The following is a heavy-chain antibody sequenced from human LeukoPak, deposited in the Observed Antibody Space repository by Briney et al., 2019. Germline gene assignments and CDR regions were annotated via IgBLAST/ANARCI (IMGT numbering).Heavy chain of an antibody. V-gene: IGHV3-48*03. D-gene: IGHD3-9*01. CDR3: AREFFEDAFDI. CDR1: GFTFSACE. Sequence: GGSLRLSCAISGFTFSACELTWVRQAPGKGLEWVSYISRSGSTRYYADSVKGRFTISRDNAKNSLYLQMNSLRAEDTAVYYCAREFFEDAFDIWGQGTMVTVSS. J-gene: IGHJ3*02. CDR2: ISRSGSTR.